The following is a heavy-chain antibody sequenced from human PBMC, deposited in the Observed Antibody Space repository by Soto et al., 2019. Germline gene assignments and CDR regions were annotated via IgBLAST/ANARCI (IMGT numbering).Heavy chain of an antibody. CDR3: ARDEGVVADIWVPYFDY. D-gene: IGHD2-15*01. CDR1: GFTFSSYS. CDR2: ISSSSSTI. V-gene: IGHV3-48*01. Sequence: PGGSLRLSCAASGFTFSSYSMNWVRQAPGKGLEWVSYISSSSSTIYYADSVKGRFTISRDNAKNSLYLQMNSLRAEDTAVYYCARDEGVVADIWVPYFDYWGQGTLVTGSS. J-gene: IGHJ4*02.